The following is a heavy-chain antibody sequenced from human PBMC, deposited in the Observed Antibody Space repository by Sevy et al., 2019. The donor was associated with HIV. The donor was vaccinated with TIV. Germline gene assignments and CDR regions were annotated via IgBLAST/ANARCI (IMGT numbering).Heavy chain of an antibody. CDR3: ASYYYDSSGYYGDAFDI. V-gene: IGHV4-30-2*01. J-gene: IGHJ3*02. D-gene: IGHD3-22*01. CDR2: IYHSGST. CDR1: GGSISSGGYS. Sequence: SETLSLTCAVSGGSISSGGYSWSWIRQPPGKGLEWIGYIYHSGSTYYNPSLKSRVTISVDRSKNQFSLKLSSVTAADTAVYYCASYYYDSSGYYGDAFDIWGQGSMVTVSS.